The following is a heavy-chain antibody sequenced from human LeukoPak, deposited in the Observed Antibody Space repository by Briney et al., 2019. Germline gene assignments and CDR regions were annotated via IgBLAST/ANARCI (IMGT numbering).Heavy chain of an antibody. V-gene: IGHV3-23*01. CDR3: AKDICSSTSCGNDY. CDR1: GFTFSSSA. J-gene: IGHJ4*02. D-gene: IGHD2-2*01. Sequence: TGGSLRLSCAASGFTFSSSAMSWVRQAPGKGLEWVSAISNNGGYTYYADSVQGRFTISRDNSKSTLCLQMNSLRPEDTALYYCAKDICSSTSCGNDYWGQGTLVTVSS. CDR2: ISNNGGYT.